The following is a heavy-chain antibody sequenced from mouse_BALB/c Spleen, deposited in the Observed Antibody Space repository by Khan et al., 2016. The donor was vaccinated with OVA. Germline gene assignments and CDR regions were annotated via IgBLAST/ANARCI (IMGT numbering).Heavy chain of an antibody. CDR3: SRAGWDVFAY. J-gene: IGHJ3*01. CDR1: GYTFTDYV. Sequence: QVQLQQSGPELVKPGASVKMSCKASGYTFTDYVMNWVKQRNGQGLEWIGQIYPGSDSTYYNEKFKGKATLTADRSSSTAYMKLSNLTSEDSAFYFCSRAGWDVFAYWGQGTLVTVSA. V-gene: IGHV1-77*01. CDR2: IYPGSDST. D-gene: IGHD4-1*01.